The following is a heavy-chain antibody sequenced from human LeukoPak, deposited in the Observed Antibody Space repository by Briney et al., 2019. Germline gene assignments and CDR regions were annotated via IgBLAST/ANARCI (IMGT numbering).Heavy chain of an antibody. CDR1: GFIFSNSW. V-gene: IGHV3-74*01. CDR3: AREAVAGLYYFDY. Sequence: PGGSLRLSCAASGFIFSNSWMHWVRQAPGKGLVWVSRINPDAGSTTYADSVKGRCTISRDNVKNTVYLQMNSLRDEDTAVYYCAREAVAGLYYFDYWGQGTLVTASS. J-gene: IGHJ4*02. CDR2: INPDAGST. D-gene: IGHD6-19*01.